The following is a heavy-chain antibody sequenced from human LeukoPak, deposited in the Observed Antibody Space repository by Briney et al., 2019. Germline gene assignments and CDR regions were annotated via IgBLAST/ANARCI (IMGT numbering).Heavy chain of an antibody. V-gene: IGHV3-30*03. CDR3: ARGTGSGSFLIDY. Sequence: GSLRLSCAASGFTFGSHGMHWVRQAPGKGLEWVAFISDDGSRTYYSNSVKGRFTISRDYSRKTLFVQMNSLRPEDTAMYYCARGTGSGSFLIDYWGQGTLVTVSS. CDR2: ISDDGSRT. J-gene: IGHJ4*02. D-gene: IGHD3-10*01. CDR1: GFTFGSHG.